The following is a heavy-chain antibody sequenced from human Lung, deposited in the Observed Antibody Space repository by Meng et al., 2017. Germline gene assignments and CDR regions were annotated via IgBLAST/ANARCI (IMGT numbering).Heavy chain of an antibody. D-gene: IGHD6-13*01. V-gene: IGHV1-2*06. CDR1: GYNFPDYG. CDR2: IDPKSGDS. J-gene: IGHJ4*02. CDR3: ARDEDISAAGKLFGDY. Sequence: QVQLVQSGAEVKNPGASVKVSSKLSGYNFPDYGLHWVRRAPGQGLEWMGRIDPKSGDSHYAQRFQGRVTMTGDTSISTAYMELSGLRSDDTAMYYCARDEDISAAGKLFGDYWGQGTLVTVSS.